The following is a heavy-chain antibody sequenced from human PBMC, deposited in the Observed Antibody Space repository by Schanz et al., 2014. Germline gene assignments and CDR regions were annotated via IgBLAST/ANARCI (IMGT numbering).Heavy chain of an antibody. J-gene: IGHJ4*02. V-gene: IGHV1-3*04. CDR1: GYTFTDYP. D-gene: IGHD3-16*01. CDR2: INTASGNT. Sequence: QVQLVQSGAEVKKPGASVKVSCKTSGYTFTDYPINWVRQAPGRRLEWMGWINTASGNTRYSEAFQGRVTMTRDTSAATAYMELSSLTSEDTAVYYGAKVAEEGPHINNWGGGYCDFWGQGTLVTVAS. CDR3: AKVAEEGPHINNWGGGYCDF.